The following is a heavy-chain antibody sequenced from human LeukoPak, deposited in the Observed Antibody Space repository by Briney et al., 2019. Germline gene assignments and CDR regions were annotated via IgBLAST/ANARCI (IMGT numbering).Heavy chain of an antibody. CDR3: TRDFAFQQFDY. J-gene: IGHJ4*02. V-gene: IGHV3-7*01. D-gene: IGHD1/OR15-1a*01. CDR2: INQDGSTK. Sequence: PRGSLRLSCAATGFSFSNSWMTWVRQAPGKGPEWLANINQDGSTKNYVDAVEGRFTISRDNAKNSLYLQMNSLRAEDTAVYYCTRDFAFQQFDYWGQGTLVTVSS. CDR1: GFSFSNSW.